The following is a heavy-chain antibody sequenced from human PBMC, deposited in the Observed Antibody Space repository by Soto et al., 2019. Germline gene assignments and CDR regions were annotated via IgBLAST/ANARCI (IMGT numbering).Heavy chain of an antibody. CDR1: GFTFSSYA. D-gene: IGHD2-2*01. CDR2: ISGSGGST. Sequence: GGSLRLSCAASGFTFSSYAMSWVRQAPGKGLEWVSAISGSGGSTYYADSVKGRFTISRDNSKNTLYLQMNSLRAEDTAVYYCAKSEGYCSSTSCSTHFDYWGQGTLVTVSS. CDR3: AKSEGYCSSTSCSTHFDY. V-gene: IGHV3-23*01. J-gene: IGHJ4*02.